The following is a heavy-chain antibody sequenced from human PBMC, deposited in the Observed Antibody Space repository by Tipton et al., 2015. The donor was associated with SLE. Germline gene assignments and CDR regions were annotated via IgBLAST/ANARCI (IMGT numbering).Heavy chain of an antibody. Sequence: TLSLTCTVSGGSISSGDYYWSWIRQPPGKGLEWIGYIYFSGSTYYNPSLKSRVTISIDTSKNQFSLKLSSVTAADTAGYYCAIEFGVVMPPVIWGQGTMVTVSS. V-gene: IGHV4-31*03. CDR2: IYFSGST. CDR1: GGSISSGDYY. CDR3: AIEFGVVMPPVI. J-gene: IGHJ3*02. D-gene: IGHD3-3*01.